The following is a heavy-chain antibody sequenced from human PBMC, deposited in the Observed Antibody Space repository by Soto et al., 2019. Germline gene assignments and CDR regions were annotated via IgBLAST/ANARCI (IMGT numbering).Heavy chain of an antibody. D-gene: IGHD3-22*01. V-gene: IGHV3-7*05. CDR1: GFTFSSYW. J-gene: IGHJ6*02. Sequence: PGGSLRLSCAASGFTFSSYWMSWVRQAPGKGLEWVANIKQDGSEKYYVDSVKGRFTISRDNAKNSLYLQMNSLRAEDTAVYYCARVYHYDSSGSDYYYGMDVWGQGTTVTVSS. CDR2: IKQDGSEK. CDR3: ARVYHYDSSGSDYYYGMDV.